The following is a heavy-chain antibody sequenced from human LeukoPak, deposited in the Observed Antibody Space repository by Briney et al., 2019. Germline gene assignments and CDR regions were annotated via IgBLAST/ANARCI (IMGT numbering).Heavy chain of an antibody. V-gene: IGHV4-39*01. CDR2: IYYSGST. J-gene: IGHJ6*03. CDR1: GYSFSSSYY. CDR3: ARAYYYGSGSYYNVFHYYYMDV. D-gene: IGHD3-10*01. Sequence: SETLSLTCSVFGYSFSSSYYWGWIRQPPGKGLEWIGSIYYSGSTYYNPSLKSRVTISVDTSKNQFSLKLSSVTAADTAVYYCARAYYYGSGSYYNVFHYYYMDVWGKGTTVTISS.